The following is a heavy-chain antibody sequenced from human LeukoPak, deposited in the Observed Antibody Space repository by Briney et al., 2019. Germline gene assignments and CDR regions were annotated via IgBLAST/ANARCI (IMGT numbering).Heavy chain of an antibody. D-gene: IGHD2-2*01. Sequence: GGSLRLSCAASGFIFSSHAMSWVRQAPGKGLEWVSAISDSGGSTYYTDSVKGRFTISRDNSKNTLFLQMNSLRAEDTAVYYCADCTTTSCSSLYPDYWGQGTLVTVSS. V-gene: IGHV3-23*01. CDR2: ISDSGGST. CDR3: ADCTTTSCSSLYPDY. J-gene: IGHJ4*02. CDR1: GFIFSSHA.